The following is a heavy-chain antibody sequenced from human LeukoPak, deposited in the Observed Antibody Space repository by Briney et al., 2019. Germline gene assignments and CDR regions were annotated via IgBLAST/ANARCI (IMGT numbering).Heavy chain of an antibody. CDR3: AIIVVVPAAPDAFDI. CDR1: GGSFSGYY. V-gene: IGHV4-34*01. J-gene: IGHJ3*02. D-gene: IGHD2-2*01. CDR2: INHSGTT. Sequence: SETLSLTCAVYGGSFSGYYWNWIRQAPGKGLEWVGEINHSGTTIYNPSLKSRVTISADTSKNQFSLGLSSVTAADTAVYYCAIIVVVPAAPDAFDIWGQGTMVTVSS.